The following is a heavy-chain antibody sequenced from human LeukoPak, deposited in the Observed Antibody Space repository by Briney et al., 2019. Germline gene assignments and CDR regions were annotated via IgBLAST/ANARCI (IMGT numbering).Heavy chain of an antibody. V-gene: IGHV3-23*05. CDR2: SRTGLTIT. J-gene: IGHJ4*02. D-gene: IGHD2-15*01. CDR3: AKGSYYFDY. Sequence: GGSLRLSCAASGFTLSSYTMIWVRQAPGKGLEWVSSSRTGLTITDYADSVKGRFTMSRDNSKNTLYLQMNSLRAEDTAVYYCAKGSYYFDYWGQGTLVTVSS. CDR1: GFTLSSYT.